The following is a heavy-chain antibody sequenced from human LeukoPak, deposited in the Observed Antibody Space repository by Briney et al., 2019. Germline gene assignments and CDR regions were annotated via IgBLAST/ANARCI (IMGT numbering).Heavy chain of an antibody. V-gene: IGHV4-59*11. D-gene: IGHD4-17*01. CDR2: ISYRGST. CDR3: ARDLVTVTKGFDI. J-gene: IGHJ3*02. Sequence: SETLSLTCTVSGDSFSSHYWTWIRQPPGKGLEWIGYISYRGSTNYNPSLKSRVTISIDTSKNQFSLRLCSVTAADAAVYYCARDLVTVTKGFDIWGQGTMVSVSS. CDR1: GDSFSSHY.